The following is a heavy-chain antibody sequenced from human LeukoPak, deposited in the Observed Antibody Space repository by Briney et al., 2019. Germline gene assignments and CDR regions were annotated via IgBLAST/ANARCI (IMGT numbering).Heavy chain of an antibody. CDR3: ARVPKIFYTPGTYKARFDP. CDR2: ISHRGIS. Sequence: SETLSLTCAVYGGSFNGNYWSWIRQPPGKGLEWIGEISHRGISNYNPPLKSRVTMSIDMSKNHFSLKLSSVTAADTAVYYCARVPKIFYTPGTYKARFDPWGQGTLVTVSS. CDR1: GGSFNGNY. V-gene: IGHV4-34*01. J-gene: IGHJ5*02. D-gene: IGHD3-3*01.